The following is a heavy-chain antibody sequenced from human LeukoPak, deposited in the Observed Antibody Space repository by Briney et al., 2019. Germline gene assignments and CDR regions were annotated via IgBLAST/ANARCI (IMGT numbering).Heavy chain of an antibody. D-gene: IGHD1-26*01. CDR1: GFTFSSYA. J-gene: IGHJ4*02. CDR2: ISHDGSNK. Sequence: GGSLRLSCAASGFTFSSYAMHWVRQAPGKGLEWVAVISHDGSNKYYADSVKGRFTISRDNSKNTLYLQMNSLRAEDTAVYYCAAQWELTTFDYWGQGTLVTVSS. CDR3: AAQWELTTFDY. V-gene: IGHV3-30-3*01.